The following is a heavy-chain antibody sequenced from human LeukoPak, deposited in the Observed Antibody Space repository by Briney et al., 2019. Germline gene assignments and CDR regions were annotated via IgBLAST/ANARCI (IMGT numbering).Heavy chain of an antibody. CDR2: IIPILGIA. J-gene: IGHJ5*02. D-gene: IGHD4-11*01. CDR1: GGTFSSYA. CDR3: AREVDYSLGAAGEFDP. Sequence: GASVKVSCKASGGTFSSYAISWVRQAPGQGLEWMGRIIPILGIANYAQKFQGRVTITADKSTSTAYMELSSLRSEDTAVYYCAREVDYSLGAAGEFDPWGQGTLVTVSS. V-gene: IGHV1-69*04.